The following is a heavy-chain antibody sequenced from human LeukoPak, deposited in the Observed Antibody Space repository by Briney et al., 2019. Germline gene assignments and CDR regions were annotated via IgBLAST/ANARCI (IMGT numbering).Heavy chain of an antibody. D-gene: IGHD3-10*01. CDR3: ARDLMVRGPMDV. CDR2: IKPSSGGT. V-gene: IGHV1-2*02. Sequence: VASVKVSCKASGYTFTGYYIHWVRQAPGQGLEWMGWIKPSSGGTNYAQKFQGRVTMTRDTSNNTAYMELSRLRSDDTAVYYCARDLMVRGPMDVWGKGTTVTVSS. J-gene: IGHJ6*03. CDR1: GYTFTGYY.